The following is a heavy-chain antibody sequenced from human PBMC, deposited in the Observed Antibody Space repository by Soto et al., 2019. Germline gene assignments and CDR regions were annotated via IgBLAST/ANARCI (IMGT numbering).Heavy chain of an antibody. V-gene: IGHV1-24*01. D-gene: IGHD3-9*01. CDR1: GYTLTELS. CDR2: FDPEDGET. Sequence: ASVKVSCKVSGYTLTELSMHWVRQAPGKGLEWMGGFDPEDGETIYAQKFQGRVTMTEDTSTDTAYMELRSLRSEDTAVYYCATVGDILTGKGGYYYYGMDVWGQGTTVTVSS. CDR3: ATVGDILTGKGGYYYYGMDV. J-gene: IGHJ6*02.